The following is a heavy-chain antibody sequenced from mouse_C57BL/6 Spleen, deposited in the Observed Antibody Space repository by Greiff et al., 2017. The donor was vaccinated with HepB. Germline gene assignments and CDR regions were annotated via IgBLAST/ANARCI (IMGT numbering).Heavy chain of an antibody. CDR2: ISSGSSTI. J-gene: IGHJ3*01. CDR1: GFTFSDYG. CDR3: ARSDYSNHEWFAY. D-gene: IGHD2-5*01. V-gene: IGHV5-17*01. Sequence: EVMLVESGGGLVKPGGSLKLSCAASGFTFSDYGMHWVRQAPEKGLEWVAYISSGSSTIYYADTVKGRFTISRDNAKNTLFLQMTSLRSEDPAMYYCARSDYSNHEWFAYWGQGTLVTVSA.